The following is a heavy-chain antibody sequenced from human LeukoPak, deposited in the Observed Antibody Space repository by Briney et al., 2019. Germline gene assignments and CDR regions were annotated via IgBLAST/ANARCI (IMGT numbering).Heavy chain of an antibody. CDR2: GST. Sequence: GSTNYNPSLKSRVTISVDTSKNQFSLKLSSVTAADTAVYYCARGGRVLMVYAIRTNWFDPWGQGTLVTVSS. J-gene: IGHJ5*02. D-gene: IGHD2-8*01. CDR3: ARGGRVLMVYAIRTNWFDP. V-gene: IGHV4-34*13.